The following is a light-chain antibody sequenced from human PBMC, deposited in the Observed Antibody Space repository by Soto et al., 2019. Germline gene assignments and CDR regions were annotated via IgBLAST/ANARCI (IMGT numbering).Light chain of an antibody. CDR2: DAS. V-gene: IGKV1-5*01. Sequence: DIQMTQSPSTLSASVGDRVTITCRASRSIGTWLAWYQQKPGKAPKLLIYDASSLQSGVPSRFSGSGSGTEFSLTINSLQPEDTATYYCQQYDHPPYTFGQGTKLEIK. CDR1: RSIGTW. CDR3: QQYDHPPYT. J-gene: IGKJ2*01.